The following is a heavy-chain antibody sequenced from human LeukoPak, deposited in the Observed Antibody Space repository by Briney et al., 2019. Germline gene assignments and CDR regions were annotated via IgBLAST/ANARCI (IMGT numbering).Heavy chain of an antibody. Sequence: EASVKVSCKASGGTFSSYAISWVRQAPGQGLEWMGGIIPIFGTANYAQKFQGRVTITTDESTSTAYMELSSLRSEDTAVYYCARSGPAVVTPFDYWGQGTLVTVSP. D-gene: IGHD4-23*01. CDR2: IIPIFGTA. V-gene: IGHV1-69*05. CDR3: ARSGPAVVTPFDY. CDR1: GGTFSSYA. J-gene: IGHJ4*02.